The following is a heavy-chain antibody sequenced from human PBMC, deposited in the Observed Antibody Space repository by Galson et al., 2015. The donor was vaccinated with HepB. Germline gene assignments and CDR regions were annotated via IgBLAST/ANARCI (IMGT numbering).Heavy chain of an antibody. J-gene: IGHJ4*02. V-gene: IGHV1-69*10. CDR2: IIPILGIA. D-gene: IGHD2-15*01. CDR3: ARVLAAAGEGGDY. Sequence: SVKVSCKASGGTFSSYAISWVRQAPGQGLEWMGGIIPILGIANYAQKFQGRVTMTTDASTSTAYLYLRSLRSDDTAVYYCARVLAAAGEGGDYWGQGTLVTVSS. CDR1: GGTFSSYA.